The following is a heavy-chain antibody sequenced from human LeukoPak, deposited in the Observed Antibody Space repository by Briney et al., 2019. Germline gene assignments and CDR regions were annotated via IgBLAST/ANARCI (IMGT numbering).Heavy chain of an antibody. J-gene: IGHJ5*02. CDR1: GYSFTNYW. CDR2: IYPGDSDT. V-gene: IGHV5-51*01. D-gene: IGHD1-1*01. Sequence: GESLKISCKGSGYSFTNYWIGWVRQMPGKGLEWMGIIYPGDSDTRYSPSFQGQVTISADKSISTAYLQWSSLKASDTAIYYCATYKTHLGNNLFDPWGQGTLVTVSS. CDR3: ATYKTHLGNNLFDP.